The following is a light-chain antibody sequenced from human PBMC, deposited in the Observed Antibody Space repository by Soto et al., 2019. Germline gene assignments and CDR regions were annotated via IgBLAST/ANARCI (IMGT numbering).Light chain of an antibody. CDR2: CAS. V-gene: IGKV3-15*01. Sequence: EIVMTQSPATLSVSPGERATLSCRASQSVSSNLAWYQQNPGQAPRLLIYCASTRATGIPARFSGSGSGTEFTLTISSLHSEDFAVYYCQQYNNLPPITFGQGTRLEIK. CDR3: QQYNNLPPIT. CDR1: QSVSSN. J-gene: IGKJ5*01.